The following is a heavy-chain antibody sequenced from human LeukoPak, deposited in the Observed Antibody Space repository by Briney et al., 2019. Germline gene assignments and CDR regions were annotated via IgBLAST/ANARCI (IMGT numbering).Heavy chain of an antibody. Sequence: PGGSLRLSCAASGITIRTYAMSWVRQAPGKGLEWVSSLSGGGGGSYYADSVKGRVTVSRDDPKNTLYLQMNSLRAEDTAVYYCAKEKTGKFDFDYWGQGTLVTVSS. V-gene: IGHV3-23*01. CDR1: GITIRTYA. J-gene: IGHJ4*02. CDR3: AKEKTGKFDFDY. CDR2: LSGGGGGS. D-gene: IGHD3-10*01.